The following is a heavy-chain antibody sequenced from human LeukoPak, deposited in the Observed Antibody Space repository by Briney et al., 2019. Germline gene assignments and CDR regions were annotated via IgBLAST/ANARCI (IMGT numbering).Heavy chain of an antibody. V-gene: IGHV1-18*01. CDR2: ISAYNGNT. CDR1: GYTFTSYG. CDR3: ARVGYSNSYDY. Sequence: GASVKVSCKASGYTFTSYGISWVRQAPGQGLEWMGWISAYNGNTNYAQKLQGRVTMTTDTSMSTAYMDLSSPRSEDTAVYYCARVGYSNSYDYWGQGTLVTVSS. D-gene: IGHD4-11*01. J-gene: IGHJ4*02.